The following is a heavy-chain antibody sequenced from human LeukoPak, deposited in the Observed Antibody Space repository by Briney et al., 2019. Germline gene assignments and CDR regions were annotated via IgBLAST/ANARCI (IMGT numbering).Heavy chain of an antibody. CDR3: ARGGGGNSDFLTTYTGASLSFDY. CDR1: GFTVSNNY. D-gene: IGHD3-9*01. V-gene: IGHV3-53*01. Sequence: QSGGSLRLSCAASGFTVSNNYMSWVRQAPGKGLEWISVIYSGGSTYYAGSVKGRFTISRDSSKNTLYLQMNSLGAEDTAVYYCARGGGGNSDFLTTYTGASLSFDYWGQGALVTVSS. J-gene: IGHJ4*02. CDR2: IYSGGST.